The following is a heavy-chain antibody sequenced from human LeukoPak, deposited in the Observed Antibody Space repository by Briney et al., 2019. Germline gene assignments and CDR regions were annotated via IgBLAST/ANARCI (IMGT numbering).Heavy chain of an antibody. CDR3: ARQFYRKIAVAGKSSLRYFDY. J-gene: IGHJ4*02. D-gene: IGHD6-19*01. V-gene: IGHV4-34*01. CDR1: GGSFSGYY. CDR2: INHSGST. Sequence: SETLSLTCAVYGGSFSGYYWSWIRQPPGKGLEWIGEINHSGSTNYNPSLKSRVTISVDTSKNQFSLKLSSVTAADTAVYYCARQFYRKIAVAGKSSLRYFDYWGQGTLVTVSS.